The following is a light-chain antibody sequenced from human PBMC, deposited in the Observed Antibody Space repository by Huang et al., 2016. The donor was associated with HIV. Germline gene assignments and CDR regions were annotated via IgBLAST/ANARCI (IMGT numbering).Light chain of an antibody. CDR1: QSISSW. Sequence: DIQMTQSPSTLSASVGDRVTITCRASQSISSWLAWYQQKPGNAPKLLIYEASTLESGVPSRLSGSGSGTEFTLTISSLQPDDFATYYCQQYYTYPWTFGQGTKVEIK. CDR3: QQYYTYPWT. CDR2: EAS. J-gene: IGKJ1*01. V-gene: IGKV1-5*03.